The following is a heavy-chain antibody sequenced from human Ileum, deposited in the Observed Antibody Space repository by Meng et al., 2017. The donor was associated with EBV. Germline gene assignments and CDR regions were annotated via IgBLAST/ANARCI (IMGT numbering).Heavy chain of an antibody. CDR1: GGSFRGVY. CDR2: INESGDT. CDR3: RNAWCRHDSCSDS. J-gene: IGHJ4*02. D-gene: IGHD2-8*01. V-gene: IGHV4-34*01. Sequence: QVHVNQWGAALLKPTETLSLTCDVSGGSFRGVYWSWIRPPPGKGLEWIGEINESGDTTYNPAFKSRVTISADTAKKQFALKVNSVTAADTAVYYCRNAWCRHDSCSDSWGQGTLVTVSS.